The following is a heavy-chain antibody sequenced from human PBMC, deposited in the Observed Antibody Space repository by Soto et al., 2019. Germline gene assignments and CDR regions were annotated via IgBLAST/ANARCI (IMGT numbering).Heavy chain of an antibody. CDR3: ASGLGYCSGGSCYDTGWFDP. CDR1: GGSISSGGYY. V-gene: IGHV4-39*01. Sequence: PSETLSLTCAVSGGSISSGGYYWSWIRQHPGKGLEWIGSIYYSGSTYYNPSLKSRVTISVDTSKNQFSLKLSSVTAADTAVYYCASGLGYCSGGSCYDTGWFDPWGQGTLVTVSS. CDR2: IYYSGST. D-gene: IGHD2-15*01. J-gene: IGHJ5*02.